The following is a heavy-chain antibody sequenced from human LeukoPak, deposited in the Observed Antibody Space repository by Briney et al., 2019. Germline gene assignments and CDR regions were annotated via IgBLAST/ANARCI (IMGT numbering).Heavy chain of an antibody. CDR2: ISSSGTTI. V-gene: IGHV3-11*04. J-gene: IGHJ5*02. CDR1: GFTFSDYY. Sequence: GGSLRLSCAASGFTFSDYYMSWIRQAPGKGLEWVSYISSSGTTISYADSVKGRFIISRDNAKNSLYLQMNSLRAEDTAVYYCARGSGSYRNDHWGQGTLVTVSS. D-gene: IGHD1-26*01. CDR3: ARGSGSYRNDH.